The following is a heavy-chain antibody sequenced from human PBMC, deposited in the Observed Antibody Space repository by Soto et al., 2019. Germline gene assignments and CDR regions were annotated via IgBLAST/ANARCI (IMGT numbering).Heavy chain of an antibody. CDR3: ARGPRVMEVRYFDY. Sequence: QVQLQESGPGLVKPSETLSLTCTVSGGSVSSGSYYWSWIRQPSGKGLEWIGYIYYSGSTNYNPSLKSRVTIAVDTSKNQFSLKLSSVTAADTAVYYCARGPRVMEVRYFDYWGQGTLVTVSS. V-gene: IGHV4-61*01. CDR1: GGSVSSGSYY. J-gene: IGHJ4*02. D-gene: IGHD3-16*01. CDR2: IYYSGST.